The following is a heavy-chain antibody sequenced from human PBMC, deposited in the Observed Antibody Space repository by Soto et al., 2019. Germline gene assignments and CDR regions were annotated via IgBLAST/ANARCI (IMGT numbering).Heavy chain of an antibody. Sequence: SETLSLTCAVYGGSFSGYYWSWIRQPPGKGLEWIGEINHSGSTNYNPSLKSRVTISVDTSKNQFSLKLSSVTAADTAVYYCARGGLAAAGFDYWGQGTLVTVSS. V-gene: IGHV4-34*01. D-gene: IGHD6-13*01. CDR2: INHSGST. J-gene: IGHJ4*02. CDR1: GGSFSGYY. CDR3: ARGGLAAAGFDY.